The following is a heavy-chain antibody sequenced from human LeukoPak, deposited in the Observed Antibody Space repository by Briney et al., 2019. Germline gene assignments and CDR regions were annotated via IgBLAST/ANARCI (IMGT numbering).Heavy chain of an antibody. CDR1: GFSLSSYS. Sequence: GGSLRLSCVASGFSLSSYSMNWVRQAPGKGLEWVSAISGSGGSTYYADSVKGRFTISRDNAKNSLYLQMNSLRAEDTALYYCAAGWPDIGTKIDYWGQEPWSPSPQ. D-gene: IGHD1-7*01. J-gene: IGHJ4*01. CDR2: ISGSGGST. V-gene: IGHV3-21*04. CDR3: AAGWPDIGTKIDY.